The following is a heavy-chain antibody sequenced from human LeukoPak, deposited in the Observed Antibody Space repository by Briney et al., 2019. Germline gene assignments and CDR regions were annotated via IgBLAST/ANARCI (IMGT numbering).Heavy chain of an antibody. J-gene: IGHJ4*02. D-gene: IGHD1-26*01. CDR3: EKVPSGSYGFYY. Sequence: GGSLRLSCAASGFTFSSYAMSWVRQAPGKGLEWVSAISGSGGSTYYADSVKGRFTISRDNSKNTLYLQMNSLRAEDTAVYYCEKVPSGSYGFYYWGQGTLVTVSS. V-gene: IGHV3-23*01. CDR1: GFTFSSYA. CDR2: ISGSGGST.